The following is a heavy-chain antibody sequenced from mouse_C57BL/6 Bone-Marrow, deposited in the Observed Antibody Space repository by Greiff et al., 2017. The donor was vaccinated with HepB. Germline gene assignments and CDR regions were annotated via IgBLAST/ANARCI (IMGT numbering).Heavy chain of an antibody. J-gene: IGHJ4*01. CDR1: GFTFSDYG. D-gene: IGHD2-4*01. CDR2: ISSGSSTI. V-gene: IGHV5-17*01. Sequence: EVQLQESGGGLVKPGGSLKLSCAASGFTFSDYGMHWVRQAPEKGLEWVAYISSGSSTIYYADTVKGRFTISRDNAKNTLFLQMTSLRSEDTAMYYCAEEGLRRDYYAMDYWGQGTSVTVSS. CDR3: AEEGLRRDYYAMDY.